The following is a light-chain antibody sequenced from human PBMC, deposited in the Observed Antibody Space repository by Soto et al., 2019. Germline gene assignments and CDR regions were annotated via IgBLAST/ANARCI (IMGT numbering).Light chain of an antibody. J-gene: IGKJ4*01. Sequence: DIQMTQSPSSLSASFGDRVTITCRASQGIGVYLAWFQQKPGNAPKLLIYAGSTLQSGVPSRFSGSGSGTDFTLTISGLQPEDVATYYCQKYNSAPLTFGGGTKVEIK. CDR3: QKYNSAPLT. CDR2: AGS. CDR1: QGIGVY. V-gene: IGKV1-27*01.